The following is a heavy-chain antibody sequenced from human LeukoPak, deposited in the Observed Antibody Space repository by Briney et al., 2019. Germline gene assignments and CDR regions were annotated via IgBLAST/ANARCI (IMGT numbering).Heavy chain of an antibody. D-gene: IGHD1-1*01. CDR2: INPSGGST. CDR3: ARDERLSGTFDY. CDR1: GGTFSSYA. J-gene: IGHJ4*02. V-gene: IGHV1-46*01. Sequence: ASVKVSCKASGGTFSSYAISWVRQAPGQGLEWMGIINPSGGSTSYAQKFQGRVTMTRDTSTSTVYMELSSLRSEDTAVYYCARDERLSGTFDYWGQGTLVTVSS.